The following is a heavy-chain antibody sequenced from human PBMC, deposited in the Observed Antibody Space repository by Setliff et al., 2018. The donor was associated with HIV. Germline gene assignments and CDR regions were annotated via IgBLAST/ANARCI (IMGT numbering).Heavy chain of an antibody. CDR2: INPNSGGT. CDR3: ARGTRVGANDAFDI. D-gene: IGHD1-26*01. Sequence: ASVKVSCKASGYTFTGYYMHWVRQAPGQGLEWMGRINPNSGGTKYAQKFQGRVTMTRDTPISTAYMELSRLRSDDTAVYYCARGTRVGANDAFDIWGQGTMVTVSS. CDR1: GYTFTGYY. V-gene: IGHV1-2*06. J-gene: IGHJ3*02.